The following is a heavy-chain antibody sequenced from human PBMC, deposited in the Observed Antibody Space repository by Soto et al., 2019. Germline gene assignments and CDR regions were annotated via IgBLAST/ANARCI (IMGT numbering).Heavy chain of an antibody. D-gene: IGHD6-13*01. Sequence: LSLTCTVSGGSISSGGYYWSWIRQHPGKGLEWIGYIYYSGSTYYNPSLKSRVTISVDTSKNQFSLKLSSVTAADTAVYYCARDGPIAAAGKKHYYYYGMDVWGQGTTVTVSS. CDR3: ARDGPIAAAGKKHYYYYGMDV. CDR1: GGSISSGGYY. CDR2: IYYSGST. J-gene: IGHJ6*02. V-gene: IGHV4-31*03.